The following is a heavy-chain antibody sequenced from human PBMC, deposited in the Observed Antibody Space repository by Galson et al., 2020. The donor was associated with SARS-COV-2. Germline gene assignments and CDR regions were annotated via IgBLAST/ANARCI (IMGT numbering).Heavy chain of an antibody. D-gene: IGHD2-2*01. V-gene: IGHV4-4*07. J-gene: IGHJ5*02. Sequence: ASETLSLTCTVSGGSISSYYWSWIRQPAGKGLEWIGRIYTSGSTNYNPSLKSRVTMSVDTSKNQFSLKLSSVTAADTAVYYCARLACSNTSCPAGLDPWGQGTLVTVSS. CDR1: GGSISSYY. CDR2: IYTSGST. CDR3: ARLACSNTSCPAGLDP.